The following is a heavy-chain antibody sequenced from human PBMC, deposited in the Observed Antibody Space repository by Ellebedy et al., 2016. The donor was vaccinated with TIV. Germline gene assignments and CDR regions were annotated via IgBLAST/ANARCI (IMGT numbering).Heavy chain of an antibody. Sequence: GGSLRLXXAASGFTFSSFGMHWVRQAPGKGLEWVAVIWYDGSREYYVDSVKGRFTISRDNSKNTLYLQMSSLRAEDTAVYYCARDGGSGGDWFDPWGQGTLVTVSS. J-gene: IGHJ5*02. CDR1: GFTFSSFG. CDR2: IWYDGSRE. V-gene: IGHV3-33*01. D-gene: IGHD2-15*01. CDR3: ARDGGSGGDWFDP.